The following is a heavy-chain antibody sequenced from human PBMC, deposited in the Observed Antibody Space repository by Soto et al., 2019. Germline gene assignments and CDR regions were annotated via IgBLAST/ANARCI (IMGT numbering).Heavy chain of an antibody. CDR1: GGTFSSYA. CDR2: IIPIFGTA. CDR3: ARSGYSSFLVTNYYGMDV. J-gene: IGHJ6*02. V-gene: IGHV1-69*13. Sequence: SVKVSCKASGGTFSSYAISWVRQAPGQGLEWMGGIIPIFGTANYAQKFQGRVTITADESTSTAYMELSSLRSEDTAVYYCARSGYSSFLVTNYYGMDVRGQGTTVTVSS. D-gene: IGHD6-13*01.